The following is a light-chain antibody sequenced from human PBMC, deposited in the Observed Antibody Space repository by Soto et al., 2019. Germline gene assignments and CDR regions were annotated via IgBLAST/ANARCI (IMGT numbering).Light chain of an antibody. J-gene: IGKJ5*01. Sequence: IVMTQFPLSLPVTPGAPASISCRSSQSLLHSTGSNYLDWYLQKPGQSPQLLISLGSDRASGVPDRFSGSGSGTVFTLKISKVEAEDVGVYYCMQALQIPPTFGQGTRLEIK. V-gene: IGKV2-28*01. CDR3: MQALQIPPT. CDR2: LGS. CDR1: QSLLHSTGSNY.